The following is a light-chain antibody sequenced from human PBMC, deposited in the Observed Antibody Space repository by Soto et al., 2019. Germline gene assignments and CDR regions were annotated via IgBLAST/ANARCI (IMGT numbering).Light chain of an antibody. CDR3: QQSYSTPV. CDR1: QSISSY. V-gene: IGKV1-39*01. Sequence: DIQMTQSPSSLSASVGDRVTITCRASQSISSYLNWYQQKPGQAPKLLIYAASSLQSGVPSRFSGSGSGTDFTRTISSLQPEDFATYYCQQSYSTPVFGQGTKLEIK. CDR2: AAS. J-gene: IGKJ2*01.